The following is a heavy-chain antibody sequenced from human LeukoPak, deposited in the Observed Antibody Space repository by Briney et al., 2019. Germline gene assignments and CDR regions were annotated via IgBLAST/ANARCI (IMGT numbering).Heavy chain of an antibody. CDR3: VSAKFLVRGVSWFDP. D-gene: IGHD3-10*01. V-gene: IGHV1-69*06. CDR1: GGTFSSYA. Sequence: AASVKVSCKASGGTFSSYAISWVRQAPGQGLEWMGGIIPIFGTANYAQKFQGRVTITADKSTSTAYMELSSLRSEDTAVYYCVSAKFLVRGVSWFDPWGQGTLVTVSS. J-gene: IGHJ5*02. CDR2: IIPIFGTA.